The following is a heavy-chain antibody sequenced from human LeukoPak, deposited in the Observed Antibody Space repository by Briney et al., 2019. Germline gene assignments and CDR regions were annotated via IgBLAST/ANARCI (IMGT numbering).Heavy chain of an antibody. V-gene: IGHV1-18*01. J-gene: IGHJ6*03. CDR1: GYTFTSYG. D-gene: IGHD3-10*01. CDR2: ISAYNGNT. CDR3: ARAKYYYGSGTYYYMDV. Sequence: ASVKVSCKASGYTFTSYGISWVRQAPGQGLEWMGWISAYNGNTNYAQKFQGRVTITADESTSTAYMELSSLRSEDTAVYYCARAKYYYGSGTYYYMDVWGKGTTVTISS.